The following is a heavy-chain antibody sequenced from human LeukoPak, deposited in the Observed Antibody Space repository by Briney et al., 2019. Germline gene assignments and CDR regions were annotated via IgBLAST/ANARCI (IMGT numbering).Heavy chain of an antibody. D-gene: IGHD4-17*01. Sequence: SETLSLTCAVYGGSFSGYYWSWIRQPPGKGLEWIGEINHSGSTNYNPSLKSRVTISVDTSKNQFSLKLSSVTAADTAVYYCATTTVTRCFDYWGQGALVTVSS. CDR2: INHSGST. J-gene: IGHJ4*02. V-gene: IGHV4-34*01. CDR1: GGSFSGYY. CDR3: ATTTVTRCFDY.